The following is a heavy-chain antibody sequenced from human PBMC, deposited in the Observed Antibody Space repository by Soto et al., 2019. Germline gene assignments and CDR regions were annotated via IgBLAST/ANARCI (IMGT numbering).Heavy chain of an antibody. D-gene: IGHD2-2*02. CDR2: INPNSGGT. V-gene: IGHV1-2*02. Sequence: EASVKVSCKASGYTFTGYYMHWVRQAPGQGLEWMGWINPNSGGTNYAQKFQGRVTMTRDTSISTAYMELSRLRSDDTAVYYCARDPVVVVPAAIGNGYGSGSFYYYYYYGMDVWGQGTTVTVSS. CDR1: GYTFTGYY. J-gene: IGHJ6*02. CDR3: ARDPVVVVPAAIGNGYGSGSFYYYYYYGMDV.